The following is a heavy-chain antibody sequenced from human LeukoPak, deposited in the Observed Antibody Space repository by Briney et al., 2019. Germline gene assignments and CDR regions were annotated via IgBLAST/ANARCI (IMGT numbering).Heavy chain of an antibody. CDR2: ISAYNGNT. D-gene: IGHD4-17*01. CDR1: GYTFTSYG. J-gene: IGHJ4*02. V-gene: IGHV1-18*01. Sequence: ASVKVSCKASGYTFTSYGISWVRQAPGQGLEWMGWISAYNGNTNYAQKPQGRVTMTTDTSASTVHMELRSLRSDDTAVYYCARGDYGDYLYYFDYWGQGTLVTVSS. CDR3: ARGDYGDYLYYFDY.